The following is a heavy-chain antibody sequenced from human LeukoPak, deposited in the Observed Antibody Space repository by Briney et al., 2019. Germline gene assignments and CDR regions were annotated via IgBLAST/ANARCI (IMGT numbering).Heavy chain of an antibody. CDR1: GFTFDDYA. V-gene: IGHV3-9*01. D-gene: IGHD1-26*01. J-gene: IGHJ4*02. Sequence: GRSLRLSCAASGFTFDDYAMHWVRHAPGKGLEWVSGISWNSGSIGYADSVKGRFTISRDNAKNSLYLQMNSLRAEDTALYYCAKDRRHIVGATTFDYWGQGTLVTVSS. CDR3: AKDRRHIVGATTFDY. CDR2: ISWNSGSI.